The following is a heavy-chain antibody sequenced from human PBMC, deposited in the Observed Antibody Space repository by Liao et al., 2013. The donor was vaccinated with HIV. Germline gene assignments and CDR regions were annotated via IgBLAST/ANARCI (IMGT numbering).Heavy chain of an antibody. CDR2: INHSGNT. CDR1: GGSISSGSYY. CDR3: ARVSYDILTGYYRDY. Sequence: QVQLQESGPGLVKPSQTLSLTCTVSGGSISSGSYYWSWIRQPPGKGLEWIGEINHSGNTNYNPSLKSRVTISVDTSKNQFSLKLSSVTAADTAVYYCARVSYDILTGYYRDYWGQGTLVTVSS. D-gene: IGHD3-9*01. V-gene: IGHV4-61*01. J-gene: IGHJ4*02.